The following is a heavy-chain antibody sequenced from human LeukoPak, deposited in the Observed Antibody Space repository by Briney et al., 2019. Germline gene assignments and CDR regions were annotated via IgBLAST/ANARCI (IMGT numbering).Heavy chain of an antibody. CDR2: IYYSGST. V-gene: IGHV4-59*01. CDR1: GGSISSYY. J-gene: IGHJ4*02. Sequence: SETLSLTCTVSGGSISSYYWSWIRQPPGKGLEWIGYIYYSGSTNYNPSLKSRVTISVDTSKNQFSLKLSSVTAADTAVYYCARDRYYFDYWGQGTLVTVSS. CDR3: ARDRYYFDY.